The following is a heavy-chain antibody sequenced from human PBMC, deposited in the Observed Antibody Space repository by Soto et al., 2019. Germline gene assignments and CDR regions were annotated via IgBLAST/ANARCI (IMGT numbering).Heavy chain of an antibody. Sequence: QVQLQESGPGLVKPSQTLSLTCTVSGGSISSGDYYWSWIRQPPGKGLEWIGYILYSGTTKYNPSLESRLTISVDTSKNQFSLKLTSVTAADTAAYYCVRHGALAYWGRGTLVTVSS. CDR1: GGSISSGDYY. D-gene: IGHD2-8*01. V-gene: IGHV4-30-4*01. CDR3: VRHGALAY. CDR2: ILYSGTT. J-gene: IGHJ4*02.